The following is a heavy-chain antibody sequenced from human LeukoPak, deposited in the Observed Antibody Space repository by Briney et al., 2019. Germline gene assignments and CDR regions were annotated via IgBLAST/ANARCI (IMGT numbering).Heavy chain of an antibody. J-gene: IGHJ6*02. D-gene: IGHD3-16*01. CDR2: ISYDGSNK. V-gene: IGHV3-30*04. Sequence: GGSLRLSCAASGFTFSSYAMHWVRQAPGKGLEWVAVISYDGSNKYYADSVKGRFTISRDNSKNSLYLQMSNLRAEDTAMYFCARGGGLDVWGQGATVTVSS. CDR1: GFTFSSYA. CDR3: ARGGGLDV.